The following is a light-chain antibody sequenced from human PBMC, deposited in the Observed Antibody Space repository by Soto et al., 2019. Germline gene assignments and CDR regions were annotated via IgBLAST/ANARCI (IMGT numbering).Light chain of an antibody. J-gene: IGKJ5*01. CDR2: GAS. V-gene: IGKV3-20*01. CDR1: QSVSSSY. CDR3: QQYGSSPRVT. Sequence: EIVLTQSPGTLSLSPGERATLSCRASQSVSSSYLAWYQQKPGQAPRLLIYGASSRATGIPDRFSGSGSGTDFILTTSRLEPEDFAVYYCQQYGSSPRVTFGQGTRLEIK.